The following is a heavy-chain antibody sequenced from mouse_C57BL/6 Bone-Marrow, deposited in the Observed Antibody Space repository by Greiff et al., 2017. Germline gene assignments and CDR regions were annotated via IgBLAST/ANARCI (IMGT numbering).Heavy chain of an antibody. CDR2: IHPNSGST. V-gene: IGHV1-64*01. Sequence: QVQLQQPGAELVKPGASVTLSCKASGYTFTSYWMHWVKQRPGQGLEWIGMIHPNSGSTNYNEKFKSKATLTVDKSSSTAYMQLSSLTSEDSAVYYCARRLRRGIYFDYWGQGTTLTVSS. J-gene: IGHJ2*01. CDR3: ARRLRRGIYFDY. CDR1: GYTFTSYW. D-gene: IGHD2-4*01.